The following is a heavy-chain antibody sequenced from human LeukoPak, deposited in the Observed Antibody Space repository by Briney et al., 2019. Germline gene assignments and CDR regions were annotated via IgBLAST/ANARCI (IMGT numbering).Heavy chain of an antibody. CDR1: GGSFSGYY. D-gene: IGHD3-3*01. CDR2: INHSGST. J-gene: IGHJ5*02. Sequence: SETLSLTCAVYGGSFSGYYWSWIRQPPGKGLEWIGEINHSGSTNYNPSLKSRATISVDTSKNQFSLKLSSVTAADTAVYYCARSEPHYYDFWSGYYSRYNWFDPWGQGTLVTVSS. CDR3: ARSEPHYYDFWSGYYSRYNWFDP. V-gene: IGHV4-34*01.